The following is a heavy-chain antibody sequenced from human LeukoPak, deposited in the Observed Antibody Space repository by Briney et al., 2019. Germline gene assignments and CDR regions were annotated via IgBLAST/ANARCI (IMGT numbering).Heavy chain of an antibody. D-gene: IGHD6-6*01. J-gene: IGHJ5*02. CDR1: GYTFTAYY. Sequence: ASVKVSCTASGYTFTAYYMHWVRQAPGQGLEWMGWINPNSGGTNYAQKFQGRVTMTRDTSISTAYMELSRLRSDDAAVYYCARGAYSSSAWFDPWGQGTLVTVSS. V-gene: IGHV1-2*02. CDR2: INPNSGGT. CDR3: ARGAYSSSAWFDP.